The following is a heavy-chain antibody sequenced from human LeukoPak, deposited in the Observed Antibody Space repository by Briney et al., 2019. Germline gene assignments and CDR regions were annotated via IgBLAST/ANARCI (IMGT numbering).Heavy chain of an antibody. CDR3: AKASGTYGYVGYFDY. CDR2: LRGNGDT. CDR1: GFTFSSYA. D-gene: IGHD5-18*01. Sequence: GGSLRLSCAASGFTFSSYAMSWVREAPARGLEWVSSLRGNGDTFYADSVKGRFTISRDNSKNTLYLQMNSLRAEDTALYYCAKASGTYGYVGYFDYWGQGTLVTVSS. V-gene: IGHV3-23*01. J-gene: IGHJ4*02.